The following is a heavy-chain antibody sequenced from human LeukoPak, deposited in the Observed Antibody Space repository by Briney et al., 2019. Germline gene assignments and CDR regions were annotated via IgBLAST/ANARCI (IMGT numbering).Heavy chain of an antibody. D-gene: IGHD2-15*01. CDR1: GFTFGSYA. V-gene: IGHV3-23*01. Sequence: GGSLRLSCAASGFTFGSYAMYWVRQAPGKGLEWVSGIFGSGGSAHYAASVKGRFTISRDNSKNTVYLQMDSLRAEDTATYYCAKTTTGYSSGRYPAWPIDYWGQGTLVTVSS. CDR2: IFGSGGSA. J-gene: IGHJ4*02. CDR3: AKTTTGYSSGRYPAWPIDY.